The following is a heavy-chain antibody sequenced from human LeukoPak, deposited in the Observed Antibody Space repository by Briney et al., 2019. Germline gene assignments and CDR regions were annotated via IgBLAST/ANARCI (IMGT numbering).Heavy chain of an antibody. V-gene: IGHV3-48*04. CDR3: ARGHYGSRRYGDFDY. J-gene: IGHJ4*02. CDR1: GFTFTNAW. Sequence: PGGTLRLSCAASGFTFTNAWMTWVRQAPGKGLEWVSYLSSTSSTIYYADSVKGRFTISRDNAENSLYLQMNSLRGEDAAVYFCARGHYGSRRYGDFDYWGQGTLVTVSS. CDR2: LSSTSSTI. D-gene: IGHD3-10*01.